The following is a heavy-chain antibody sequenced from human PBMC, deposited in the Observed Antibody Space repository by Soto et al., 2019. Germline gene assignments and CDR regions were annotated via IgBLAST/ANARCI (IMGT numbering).Heavy chain of an antibody. J-gene: IGHJ4*02. CDR2: ISNSSSYI. CDR3: ARDIRLLEWLSHLPFDY. Sequence: GGSLRLSCAASGFTFSSYSMNWVRQAPGKGLEWVSSISNSSSYIYYADSVKGRFTISRDNAKNSLYLQMNSLRAEDTAVYYCARDIRLLEWLSHLPFDYWGQGTLVTVSS. V-gene: IGHV3-21*01. D-gene: IGHD3-3*01. CDR1: GFTFSSYS.